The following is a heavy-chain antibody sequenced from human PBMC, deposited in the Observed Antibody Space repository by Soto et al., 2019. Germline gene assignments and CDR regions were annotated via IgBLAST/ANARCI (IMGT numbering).Heavy chain of an antibody. CDR3: ARGLGYCSGGSCDVDY. J-gene: IGHJ4*02. CDR1: GFTFSSYS. D-gene: IGHD2-15*01. Sequence: GGSLRLSCAASGFTFSSYSMNWVRQAPGKGLEWVSSISSSSSYIYYADSVKGRFTISRDNAKNSLYLQMNSLRAEDTAVYYCARGLGYCSGGSCDVDYWGQGTLVTVSS. V-gene: IGHV3-21*01. CDR2: ISSSSSYI.